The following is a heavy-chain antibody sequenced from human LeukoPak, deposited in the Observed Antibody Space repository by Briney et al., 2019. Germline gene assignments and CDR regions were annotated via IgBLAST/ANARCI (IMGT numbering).Heavy chain of an antibody. CDR1: GFTFSSYS. CDR2: ISSSSSYI. CDR3: ARRAGAYSHPYDY. J-gene: IGHJ4*02. Sequence: PGGTLRLSCAASGFTFSSYSMNWVRQAPGKGLEWVSSISSSSSYIYYADSVKGRFTISRDNAKNSLYLQMNSLRAEDTAVYYCARRAGAYSHPYDYWGQGTLVTVSS. V-gene: IGHV3-21*04. D-gene: IGHD4/OR15-4a*01.